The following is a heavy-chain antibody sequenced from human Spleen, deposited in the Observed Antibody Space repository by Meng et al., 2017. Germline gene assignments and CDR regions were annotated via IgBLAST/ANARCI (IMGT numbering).Heavy chain of an antibody. V-gene: IGHV7-4-1*02. Sequence: QVQLVQAWSELMQPGASVMVSCKASGYTFTNYAINWVRQAPGQGLEWVGWINTDTGNPTYAPGFTGRFVFSLDTSVSTAYLQISGLKAEDTAVYYCARHRSSSWSDYWGQGTLVTVSS. CDR1: GYTFTNYA. D-gene: IGHD6-13*01. CDR3: ARHRSSSWSDY. CDR2: INTDTGNP. J-gene: IGHJ4*02.